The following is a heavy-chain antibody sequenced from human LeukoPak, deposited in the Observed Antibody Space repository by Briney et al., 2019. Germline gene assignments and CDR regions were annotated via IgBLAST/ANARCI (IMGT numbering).Heavy chain of an antibody. CDR3: ASLNSGSYYGLGFFDL. CDR1: GYSFTSYW. D-gene: IGHD1-26*01. V-gene: IGHV5-10-1*01. J-gene: IGHJ2*01. Sequence: PGESLKISCKGSGYSFTSYWISWVRQMPGKGLEWMGRIDPSDSYTNYSPSFQGHVTISADKSISTTYLQWNSLEASGTAMYYCASLNSGSYYGLGFFDLWGRGTLVTVSS. CDR2: IDPSDSYT.